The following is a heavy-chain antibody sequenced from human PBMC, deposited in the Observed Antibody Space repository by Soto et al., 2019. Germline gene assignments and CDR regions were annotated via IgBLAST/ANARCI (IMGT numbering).Heavy chain of an antibody. CDR3: AKDIEPYDSSGNFDY. CDR1: GFTFSSYG. J-gene: IGHJ4*02. CDR2: ISYDGSNK. V-gene: IGHV3-30*18. D-gene: IGHD3-22*01. Sequence: WGSLRLSCAASGFTFSSYGIHWFRHSPCKGLEWVAVISYDGSNKYYADSVKGRFTISRDNSRNTLYLQMNSLRAEDTAVYYCAKDIEPYDSSGNFDYWGQGTLVTVSS.